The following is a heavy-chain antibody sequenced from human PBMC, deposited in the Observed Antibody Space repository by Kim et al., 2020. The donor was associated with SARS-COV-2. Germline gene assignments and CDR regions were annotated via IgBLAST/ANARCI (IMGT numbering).Heavy chain of an antibody. D-gene: IGHD1-26*01. CDR3: ASGIVAATFAFDV. CDR1: GGSISSNTYY. J-gene: IGHJ3*01. Sequence: SETLSLTCTVSGGSISSNTYYWGWIHQPPGKGLEWIGSIYYSGNTYYSPSLKGRVTISVDRSKSQFSLKLSSVTATDTAVYYCASGIVAATFAFDVWGQGTMVSVSS. CDR2: IYYSGNT. V-gene: IGHV4-39*01.